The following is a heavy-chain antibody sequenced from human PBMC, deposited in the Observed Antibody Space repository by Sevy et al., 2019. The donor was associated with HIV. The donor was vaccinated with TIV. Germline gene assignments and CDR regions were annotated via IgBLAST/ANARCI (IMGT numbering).Heavy chain of an antibody. CDR2: ISYDARNTK. V-gene: IGHV3-30*04. Sequence: GGSLRLSCAASGFSFNRYAMHWVRQAPGKGLEWVAVISYDARNTKYNPDSVKGRFTISRDNSKNTLYLQINSLRPEDTAIYYCARDKGEILSSAFDYWGQGTLVTVSS. CDR3: ARDKGEILSSAFDY. D-gene: IGHD3-16*01. J-gene: IGHJ4*02. CDR1: GFSFNRYA.